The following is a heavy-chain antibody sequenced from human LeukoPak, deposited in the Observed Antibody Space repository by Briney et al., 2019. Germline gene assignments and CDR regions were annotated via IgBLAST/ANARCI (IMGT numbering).Heavy chain of an antibody. D-gene: IGHD5-18*01. J-gene: IGHJ4*02. CDR3: ARVTRGYGYGREDY. CDR2: ISSSGSTI. Sequence: GVSVRLSCAASGVTFRDYYMSWMRQAPGKGLEWLSYISSSGSTIYYADSLKGRFTISRDNAKNSLYLQMNILRAEDTAVYYCARVTRGYGYGREDYWGQGTLVTVSS. V-gene: IGHV3-11*01. CDR1: GVTFRDYY.